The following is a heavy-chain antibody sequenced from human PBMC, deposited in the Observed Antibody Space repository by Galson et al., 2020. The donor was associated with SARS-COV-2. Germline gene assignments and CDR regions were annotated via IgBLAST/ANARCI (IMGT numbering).Heavy chain of an antibody. J-gene: IGHJ6*02. CDR1: GFTFSDYY. CDR2: ISSSGSTI. Sequence: KIGESLKISCAASGFTFSDYYMSWIRQAPGKGLEWGSYISSSGSTIYYADSVKGRFTISRDNAKNSLYLQMNSLRAEDTAVYYCAREGQQRSPDEDYYYGMDVWGQGTTVTVSS. D-gene: IGHD3-16*01. V-gene: IGHV3-11*01. CDR3: AREGQQRSPDEDYYYGMDV.